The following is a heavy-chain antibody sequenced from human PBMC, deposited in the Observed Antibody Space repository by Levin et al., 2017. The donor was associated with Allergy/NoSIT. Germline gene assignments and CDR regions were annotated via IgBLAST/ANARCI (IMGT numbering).Heavy chain of an antibody. CDR2: ISYDGSNK. Sequence: GGSLRLSCAASGFTFSSYGMHWVRQAPGKGLEWVAVISYDGSNKYYADSVKGRFTISRDNSKNTLYLQMNSLRAEDTAVYYCAKADGFPDSPDYWGQGTLVTVSS. J-gene: IGHJ4*02. V-gene: IGHV3-30*18. CDR1: GFTFSSYG. D-gene: IGHD3-10*01. CDR3: AKADGFPDSPDY.